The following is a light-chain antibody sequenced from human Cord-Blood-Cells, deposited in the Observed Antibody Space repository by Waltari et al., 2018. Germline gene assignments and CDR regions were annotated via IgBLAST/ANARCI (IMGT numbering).Light chain of an antibody. V-gene: IGKV3-11*01. CDR2: DAS. CDR1: QSVSSY. CDR3: QQRSNWPPRT. J-gene: IGKJ4*01. Sequence: EIVLTQSPATLSLSPGERATLSCRASQSVSSYLAWYQQKPGQAPRLRIYDASNRATGIPARFSGSGSGTDFTLTISSLEPEDFAVYYCQQRSNWPPRTFGGGTKVEIK.